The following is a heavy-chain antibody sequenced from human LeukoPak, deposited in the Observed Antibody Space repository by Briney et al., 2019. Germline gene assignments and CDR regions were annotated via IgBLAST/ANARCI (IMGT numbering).Heavy chain of an antibody. Sequence: ASVKVSCTASGGTFSSYAISWVRQAPGQGLEWMGGIIPIFGTANYAQKFQGRVTITTDESTSTAYMELSSLRSEDTAVYYCARNILGYCSSTSCYGFDYWGQGTLVTVSS. CDR3: ARNILGYCSSTSCYGFDY. CDR2: IIPIFGTA. J-gene: IGHJ4*02. D-gene: IGHD2-2*01. CDR1: GGTFSSYA. V-gene: IGHV1-69*05.